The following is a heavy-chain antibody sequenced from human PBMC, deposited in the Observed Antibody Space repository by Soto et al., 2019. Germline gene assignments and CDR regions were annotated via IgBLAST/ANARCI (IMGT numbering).Heavy chain of an antibody. CDR3: AGEPAIPQYDYYCMDE. D-gene: IGHD1-26*01. CDR2: ISAYNGNT. J-gene: IGHJ6*02. CDR1: GYTFTSYG. V-gene: IGHV1-18*01. Sequence: QVQLVQSGAEVKKPGASVKVSCKASGYTFTSYGISWVRQAPGQGLEWMGWISAYNGNTNYAQKLQGRVTMTTDTSTSTAYMGLSGLRSDDTAVYYCAGEPAIPQYDYYCMDEWGQRSTVAVCS.